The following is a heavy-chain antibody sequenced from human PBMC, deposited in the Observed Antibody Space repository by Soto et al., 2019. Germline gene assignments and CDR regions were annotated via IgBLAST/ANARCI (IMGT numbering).Heavy chain of an antibody. CDR3: ARDPLYKAEASYYFDY. CDR1: GFTFSSYA. Sequence: XXSLRLSFAASGFTFSSYALQWVLQAPDKGLEWVAVISYDGSNKYYADSVKGRFTISRDNSKNTLYLQMNSLRADDTAVYYCARDPLYKAEASYYFDYWGQGTLVTVSS. D-gene: IGHD1-20*01. J-gene: IGHJ4*02. CDR2: ISYDGSNK. V-gene: IGHV3-30-3*01.